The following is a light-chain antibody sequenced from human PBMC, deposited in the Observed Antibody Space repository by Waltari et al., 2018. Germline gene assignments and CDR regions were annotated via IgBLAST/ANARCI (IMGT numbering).Light chain of an antibody. CDR3: CSFAGSSPHVV. V-gene: IGLV2-23*01. CDR2: EST. Sequence: QSALTQPASVSGSPGQSITISCTGTSSDVGHYNLVSWYQLHPGKAPKLIIYESTKRPSGVSSRFSGSKSGNTASLTISGLQAEDEADYYCCSFAGSSPHVVFGGGTKLTVL. J-gene: IGLJ2*01. CDR1: SSDVGHYNL.